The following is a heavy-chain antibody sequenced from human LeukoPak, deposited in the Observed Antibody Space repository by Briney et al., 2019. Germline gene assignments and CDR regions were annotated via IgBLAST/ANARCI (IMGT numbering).Heavy chain of an antibody. CDR3: ARQHYCSTTSCFASGFDP. CDR2: IYNSGGT. CDR1: GGSIGIYY. V-gene: IGHV4-59*08. Sequence: PSKTLSLTCTVSGGSIGIYYWNWIRQPPGKGLEWIGYIYNSGGTVYNPSLKSRVTISVDKSKNQVSLKLSSVTAAGTAVYYCARQHYCSTTSCFASGFDPWGQGTLVTVSS. J-gene: IGHJ5*02. D-gene: IGHD2-2*01.